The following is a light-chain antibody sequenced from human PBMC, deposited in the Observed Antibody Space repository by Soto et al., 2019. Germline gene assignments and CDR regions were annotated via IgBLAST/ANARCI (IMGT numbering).Light chain of an antibody. CDR3: QQSGSSHLGT. J-gene: IGKJ4*01. CDR2: GAS. Sequence: IVLTQSPGTLSLSPGERATLSCRASQSVSSSYLAWYQQKPGQAPRLLIYGASSRATGIPDRFSGSGSETDFTLTISRLEPEDFAAYYCQQSGSSHLGTLGGGTKVEIK. CDR1: QSVSSSY. V-gene: IGKV3-20*01.